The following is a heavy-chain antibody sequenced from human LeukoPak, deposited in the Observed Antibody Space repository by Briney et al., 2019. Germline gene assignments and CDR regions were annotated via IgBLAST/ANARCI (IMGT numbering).Heavy chain of an antibody. J-gene: IGHJ6*03. D-gene: IGHD2-2*02. CDR1: GGSISSSNW. Sequence: SETLSLACAVSGGSISSSNWWSWVRQPPGKGLEWIGEIYHSGSTNYNPSLKSRVTISVDKSKNQFSLKLSPVTAADTAVYYCARTKTYCSSTSCYKGRGYYYYYMDVWGKGTTVTVSS. CDR2: IYHSGST. CDR3: ARTKTYCSSTSCYKGRGYYYYYMDV. V-gene: IGHV4-4*02.